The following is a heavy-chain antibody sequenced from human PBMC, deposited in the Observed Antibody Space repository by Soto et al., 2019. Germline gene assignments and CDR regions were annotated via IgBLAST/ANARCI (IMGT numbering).Heavy chain of an antibody. CDR1: GYTFTSYG. Sequence: ASVKVSCKASGYTFTSYGISWVRQAPGQGLEWMGWISAYNGNTNYAQKLQGRVTMTTDTSTSTAYMELRSLRSDDTAVYYCARDTRGYSYDMMGWYYSDYWGQGTLVTVSS. CDR3: ARDTRGYSYDMMGWYYSDY. D-gene: IGHD5-18*01. CDR2: ISAYNGNT. J-gene: IGHJ4*02. V-gene: IGHV1-18*01.